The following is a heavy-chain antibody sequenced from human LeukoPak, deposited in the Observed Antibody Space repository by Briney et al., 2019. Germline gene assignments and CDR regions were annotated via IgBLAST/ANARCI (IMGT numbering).Heavy chain of an antibody. CDR3: AREGYDILTSRYYFDY. J-gene: IGHJ4*02. CDR2: ISSSSSYI. CDR1: GFTFSSYS. Sequence: PGGSLRLSCAASGFTFSSYSMNWVRQAPGKGLEWVSSISSSSSYIYYADSVKGRFTISRDNAKNSLYLQMNSLRAEDTAVYYCAREGYDILTSRYYFDYWGQGTLVTVSS. V-gene: IGHV3-21*01. D-gene: IGHD3-9*01.